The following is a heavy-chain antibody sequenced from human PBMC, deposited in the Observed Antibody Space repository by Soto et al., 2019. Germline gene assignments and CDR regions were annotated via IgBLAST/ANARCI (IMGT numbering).Heavy chain of an antibody. CDR1: GYSFTSYW. J-gene: IGHJ4*02. V-gene: IGHV5-51*01. CDR3: ARQPTLLTYYYGSGSYSDDFDY. D-gene: IGHD3-10*01. Sequence: PGESLKISCKGSGYSFTSYWIGWVRQMPGKGLEWMGIIYPGDSDTRYSPSFQGQVTISADKSISTAYLQWSSLKASDTAMYYCARQPTLLTYYYGSGSYSDDFDYWGQGTLVTVSS. CDR2: IYPGDSDT.